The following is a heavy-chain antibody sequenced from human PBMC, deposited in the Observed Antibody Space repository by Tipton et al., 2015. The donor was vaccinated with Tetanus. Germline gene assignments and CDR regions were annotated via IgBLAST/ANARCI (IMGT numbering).Heavy chain of an antibody. CDR1: GGSTRSGPSY. V-gene: IGHV4-39*02. J-gene: IGHJ4*02. D-gene: IGHD1-26*01. CDR2: LHHTGQS. CDR3: ARLGIVGLIRGLDD. Sequence: TLSLTCSVSGGSTRSGPSYWTWMRQAPGRGLEWVGSLHHTGQSFYNASLGSRVSISIDTTKNLFTLTVRSVTVADTAVYYCARLGIVGLIRGLDDWGQGRLVTVSP.